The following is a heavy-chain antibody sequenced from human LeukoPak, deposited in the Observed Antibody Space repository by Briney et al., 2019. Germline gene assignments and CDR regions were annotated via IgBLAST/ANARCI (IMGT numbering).Heavy chain of an antibody. J-gene: IGHJ4*02. CDR3: APATMTFDY. CDR1: GYSFIDYY. CDR2: INPKSGGT. Sequence: ASVKVSCKASGYSFIDYYMHWVRQAPGQGLEWMGWINPKSGGTNYAQKFQDRVTMTTDTSISTAYMELSRLTSDDTAVYYCAPATMTFDYWGQGTLVTVSS. D-gene: IGHD5-24*01. V-gene: IGHV1-2*02.